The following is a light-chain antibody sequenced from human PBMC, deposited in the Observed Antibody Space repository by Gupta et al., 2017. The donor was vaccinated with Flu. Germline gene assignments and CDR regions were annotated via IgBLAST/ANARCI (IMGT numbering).Light chain of an antibody. V-gene: IGKV3-20*01. CDR1: QSVSSSY. CDR3: QRYGSSPRT. CDR2: GAS. Sequence: EIVLTQSPGTLSLSPGERATLSCRASQSVSSSYLAWYQQTPGQAPRLLIYGASSRATGISDRFSGSGSGTDFTLTISRLEPEDLAVYYCQRYGSSPRTFGQGTKVEIK. J-gene: IGKJ1*01.